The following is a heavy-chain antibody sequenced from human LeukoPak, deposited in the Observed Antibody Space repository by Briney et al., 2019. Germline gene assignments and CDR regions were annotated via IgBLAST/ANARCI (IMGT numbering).Heavy chain of an antibody. Sequence: ASVKVSCKASGYTFTSYGISWVRQAPGQGLEWMGWISAYNGNTNYAQKLQGRVTMTTDTSTSTAYMELRSLRSDDTAVYYCARDLDGGYCSSTSCYRDPYYYYYMDVWGKGTTVTVSS. CDR3: ARDLDGGYCSSTSCYRDPYYYYYMDV. CDR1: GYTFTSYG. CDR2: ISAYNGNT. D-gene: IGHD2-2*02. J-gene: IGHJ6*03. V-gene: IGHV1-18*01.